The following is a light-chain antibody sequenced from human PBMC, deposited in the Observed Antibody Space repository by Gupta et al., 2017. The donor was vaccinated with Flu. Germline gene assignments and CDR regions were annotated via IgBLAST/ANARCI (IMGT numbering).Light chain of an antibody. CDR1: NNDVGRYNY. CDR2: DVT. J-gene: IGLJ1*01. Sequence: QSALTQPRSVSGSPGQSVTISCTGTNNDVGRYNYVSWYQQHPGKAPKVMIYDVTRRPSGVPDRFSGSKSGNTASLTISGLQAEDEGDYYCCSYAGTYPYVFGTGTEVTVL. CDR3: CSYAGTYPYV. V-gene: IGLV2-11*01.